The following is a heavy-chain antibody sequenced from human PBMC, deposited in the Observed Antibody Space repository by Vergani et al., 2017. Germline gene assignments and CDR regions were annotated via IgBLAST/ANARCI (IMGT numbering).Heavy chain of an antibody. V-gene: IGHV3-33*01. D-gene: IGHD2-21*01. CDR2: IWYDGSNK. CDR1: GFTFSSYG. CDR3: AREGGDARSFDC. J-gene: IGHJ4*02. Sequence: QVQLVESGGGVVQPGRSLRLSCAASGFTFSSYGMHWVRQAPGKGLEWVAVIWYDGSNKYYADSVKGRFTISRDNSKNTLYLQMNSLRAEDTAVYYCAREGGDARSFDCWGQGSLVTVSS.